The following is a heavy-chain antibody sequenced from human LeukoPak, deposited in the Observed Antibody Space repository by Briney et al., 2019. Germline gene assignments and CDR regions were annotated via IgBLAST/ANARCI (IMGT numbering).Heavy chain of an antibody. D-gene: IGHD6-19*01. CDR3: VRDKGGWNPFDY. J-gene: IGHJ4*02. CDR1: GFTFGTFW. Sequence: GGSLRLSCEASGFTFGTFWMSWVRQDPGKGLEWVANINQGGSQKNYVDSVRGRFTIDRDDAKNSLYLRMNSLRAEDTAMYFCVRDKGGWNPFDYWGQGTLVTVSS. CDR2: INQGGSQK. V-gene: IGHV3-7*03.